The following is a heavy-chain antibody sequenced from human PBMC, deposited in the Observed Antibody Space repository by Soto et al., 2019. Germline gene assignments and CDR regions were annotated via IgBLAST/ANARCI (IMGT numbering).Heavy chain of an antibody. D-gene: IGHD3-22*01. CDR1: GFTFSSYE. J-gene: IGHJ3*02. CDR3: ARDDSSGYYYLSGAFDI. Sequence: VGSLRLSCAASGFTFSSYEMNWVRQAPGKGLEWVSYISSSGSTIYYADSVKGRFTISRDNAKNSLYLQMNSLRAEDTAVYYCARDDSSGYYYLSGAFDIWGQGTMVTVSS. V-gene: IGHV3-48*03. CDR2: ISSSGSTI.